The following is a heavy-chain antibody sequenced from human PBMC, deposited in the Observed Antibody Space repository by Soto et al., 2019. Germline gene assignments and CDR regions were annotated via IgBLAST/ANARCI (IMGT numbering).Heavy chain of an antibody. J-gene: IGHJ4*02. Sequence: GGSLSLSCSASGFIFSDYYMSWIRQAPGKGLEWISYISSSDNIIYYADSVKGRFTISRDNAKNSLYLQMNSLRAEDTAVYYCARDRGYYDSSGYFDYWGQGTLVTVSS. V-gene: IGHV3-11*01. CDR3: ARDRGYYDSSGYFDY. CDR2: ISSSDNII. D-gene: IGHD3-22*01. CDR1: GFIFSDYY.